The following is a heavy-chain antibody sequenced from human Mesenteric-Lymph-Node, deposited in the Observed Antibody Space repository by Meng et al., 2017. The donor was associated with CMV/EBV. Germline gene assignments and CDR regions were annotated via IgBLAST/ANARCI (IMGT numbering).Heavy chain of an antibody. CDR1: GFTFSSYA. J-gene: IGHJ3*01. CDR2: ISYDGSNK. Sequence: GESLKISCAASGFTFSSYAMHWVRQAPGKGLEWVAVISYDGSNKYYADSVKGRFTVARDNSKSTLYLQMSSLRDEDTAVYFCAKGLGSGTYRFDAFDVWGQGTMVTVSS. V-gene: IGHV3-30-3*01. D-gene: IGHD3-10*01. CDR3: AKGLGSGTYRFDAFDV.